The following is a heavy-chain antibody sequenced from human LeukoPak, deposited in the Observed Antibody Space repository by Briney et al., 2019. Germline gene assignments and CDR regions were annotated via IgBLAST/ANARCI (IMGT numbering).Heavy chain of an antibody. CDR2: INGGGSNT. D-gene: IGHD6-6*01. Sequence: GGSLRLSCAASGFTFNSYVMSWVRQAPGKGLEWVSAINGGGSNTYYADSVKGRFTISRDNSKNMLYLQMNSLRADDTAIYYCARSYSNSPSFDYWGQGTLVTVSS. V-gene: IGHV3-23*01. CDR3: ARSYSNSPSFDY. J-gene: IGHJ4*02. CDR1: GFTFNSYV.